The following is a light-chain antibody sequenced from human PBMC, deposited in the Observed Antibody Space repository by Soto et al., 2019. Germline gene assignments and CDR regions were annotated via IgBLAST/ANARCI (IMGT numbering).Light chain of an antibody. CDR3: QQHRT. CDR2: GAS. V-gene: IGKV3-20*01. Sequence: VLTQSPGTLSLSPGARATLSCRATLRLSSSYFAWYQQNHCQAPRLLIYGASSRAAGIPDRFTGSGSGTEFTLTISRLEHEDVAVYFCQQHRTFGQGTKVDIK. J-gene: IGKJ1*01. CDR1: LRLSSSY.